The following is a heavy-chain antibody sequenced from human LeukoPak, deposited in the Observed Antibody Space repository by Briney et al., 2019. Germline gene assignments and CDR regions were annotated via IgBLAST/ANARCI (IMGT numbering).Heavy chain of an antibody. CDR1: GYTFTGYY. D-gene: IGHD2-2*01. Sequence: ASVKVSCKASGYTFTGYYMHWVRQAPGQGLEWMGWINPNSGGTNYAQKFQGRVTMTRDTSISTAYMELSRLRSDDTAVYYCASEVRHCSSTSCSNDAFDIWGQGTMVTVSS. J-gene: IGHJ3*02. CDR2: INPNSGGT. CDR3: ASEVRHCSSTSCSNDAFDI. V-gene: IGHV1-2*02.